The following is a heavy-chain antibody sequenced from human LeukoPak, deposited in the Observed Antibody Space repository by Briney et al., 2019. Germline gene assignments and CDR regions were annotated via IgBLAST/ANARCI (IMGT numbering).Heavy chain of an antibody. J-gene: IGHJ4*02. D-gene: IGHD3-10*01. CDR1: GGTFSSYA. CDR3: ARVEGLDYYGSGSYKD. CDR2: IIPILGIA. V-gene: IGHV1-69*04. Sequence: ASVKVSCKASGGTFSSYAISWVRQAPGQGLEWMGRIIPILGIANYAQKFQGRVTITADKSTSTAYMELSSLRSEDTAVYYCARVEGLDYYGSGSYKDWGQGTLVTVSS.